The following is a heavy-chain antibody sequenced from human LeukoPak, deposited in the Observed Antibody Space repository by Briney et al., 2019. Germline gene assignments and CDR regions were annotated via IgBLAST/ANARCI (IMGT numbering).Heavy chain of an antibody. CDR3: AKGGIQLWANDAFYI. J-gene: IGHJ3*02. CDR2: SWNSCSI. D-gene: IGHD5-18*01. V-gene: IGHV3-9*01. Sequence: SWNSCSIGYADSVKRGFTISRDNAKNSLYLQMNSLRAEDTALYYCAKGGIQLWANDAFYIWGQGTIVTVSS.